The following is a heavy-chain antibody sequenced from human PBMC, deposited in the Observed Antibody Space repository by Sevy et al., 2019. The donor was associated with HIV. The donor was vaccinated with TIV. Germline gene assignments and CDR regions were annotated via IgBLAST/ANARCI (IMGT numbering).Heavy chain of an antibody. CDR2: IKQDGSEK. D-gene: IGHD2-2*02. CDR1: GFIFTNYW. J-gene: IGHJ6*02. V-gene: IGHV3-7*01. CDR3: ARAGGDTVVVTAAIGILIMDV. Sequence: GGSLRLSCAASGFIFTNYWMTWVRQAPGKGLEWVGNIKQDGSEKYYRDSVKGRFTISRDNAKNALYLHMNSLRDDDTGIYYCARAGGDTVVVTAAIGILIMDVWGQGTTVTVSS.